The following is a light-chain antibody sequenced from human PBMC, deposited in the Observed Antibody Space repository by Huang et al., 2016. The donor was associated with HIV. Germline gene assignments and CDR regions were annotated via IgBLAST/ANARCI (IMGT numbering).Light chain of an antibody. CDR1: QSVSSY. CDR2: DAS. Sequence: EIVLTKSPATLSVSPGERATLSCRASQSVSSYLAWYQQKPGQAPRLLIYDASNRATGIPARFSCSGSGTDFTLTISSLEPEDFAVYYCQQRSNWPITFGQGTRLEIK. V-gene: IGKV3-11*01. J-gene: IGKJ5*01. CDR3: QQRSNWPIT.